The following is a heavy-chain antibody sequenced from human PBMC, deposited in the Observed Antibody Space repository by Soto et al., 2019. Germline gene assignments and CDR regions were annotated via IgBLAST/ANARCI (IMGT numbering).Heavy chain of an antibody. J-gene: IGHJ4*02. Sequence: KVNCKSTAYTFTSYGISCVRQAPRQGREWMGWISAYNGNTHYAQKLQGRDNMTTDTSKSKAYMELRRRRSDDTAVYYCARDPLGIQLWSSAFDYWGQGTMVPVSS. V-gene: IGHV1-18*04. CDR3: ARDPLGIQLWSSAFDY. D-gene: IGHD5-18*01. CDR2: ISAYNGNT. CDR1: AYTFTSYG.